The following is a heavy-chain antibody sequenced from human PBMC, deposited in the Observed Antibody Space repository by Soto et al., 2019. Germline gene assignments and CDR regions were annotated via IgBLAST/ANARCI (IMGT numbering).Heavy chain of an antibody. CDR3: ARAGSSSWSDRTFDY. CDR1: GGSISSSSYY. J-gene: IGHJ4*02. CDR2: IYYSGST. Sequence: SETLSLTCTVSGGSISSSSYYWGWIRQPPGKGLEWIGSIYYSGSTNYNPSLKSRVTISVDTSKNQFSLKLSSVTAADTAVYYCARAGSSSWSDRTFDYWGQGTLVTVSS. D-gene: IGHD6-13*01. V-gene: IGHV4-39*07.